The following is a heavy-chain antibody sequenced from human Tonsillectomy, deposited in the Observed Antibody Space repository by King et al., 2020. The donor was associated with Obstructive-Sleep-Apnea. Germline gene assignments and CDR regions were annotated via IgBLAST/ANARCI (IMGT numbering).Heavy chain of an antibody. J-gene: IGHJ4*02. CDR2: ISFDGSNK. Sequence: VQLVESGGGVVQPGRSLRLSCAASGFTFSSYGVHWVRQAPGKGLEGVAVISFDGSNKYYADSVTGRFTISRDNSKNTLYLQMNSLRAEDTAVYYCAKDGGYSGYDLYYFDYWGQGTLVTVSS. CDR1: GFTFSSYG. V-gene: IGHV3-30*18. CDR3: AKDGGYSGYDLYYFDY. D-gene: IGHD5-12*01.